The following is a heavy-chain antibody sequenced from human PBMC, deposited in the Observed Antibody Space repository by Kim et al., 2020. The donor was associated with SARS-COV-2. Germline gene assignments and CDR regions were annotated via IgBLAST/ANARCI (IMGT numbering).Heavy chain of an antibody. CDR1: EFTFSNNG. CDR3: AREPRKYGSGSRFDY. CDR2: ISYDGSNK. V-gene: IGHV3-33*01. Sequence: GGSLRLSCAASEFTFSNNGMHWVRQAPGKGLEWVAVISYDGSNKYYADSVKGRFTISRDNSKNTLYLQMNSLRAEDTAVYYCAREPRKYGSGSRFDYWGQGTLVTVSS. D-gene: IGHD3-10*01. J-gene: IGHJ4*02.